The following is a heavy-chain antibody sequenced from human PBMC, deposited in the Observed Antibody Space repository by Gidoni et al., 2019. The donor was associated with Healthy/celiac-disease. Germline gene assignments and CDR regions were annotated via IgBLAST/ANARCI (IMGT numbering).Heavy chain of an antibody. D-gene: IGHD3-16*01. Sequence: QVQLVESGGGVVQPGRSLRLSCAASGFTFSSYAMHWVRQAPGKGLEWVAVISYDGSNKYYADSVKGRFTISRDNSKNTLYLQMNSLRAEDTAVYYSARHVDKVWGLGHYYGMDVWGQGTTVTVSS. CDR2: ISYDGSNK. J-gene: IGHJ6*02. CDR1: GFTFSSYA. V-gene: IGHV3-30*01. CDR3: ARHVDKVWGLGHYYGMDV.